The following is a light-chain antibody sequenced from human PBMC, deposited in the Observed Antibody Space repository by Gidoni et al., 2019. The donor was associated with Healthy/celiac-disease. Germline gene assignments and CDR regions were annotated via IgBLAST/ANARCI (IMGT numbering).Light chain of an antibody. Sequence: QSALTQPPSASGSPGPSVTISCTGASSDVGGYNYVSWYHQHPGKAPKLMIYEVSKRPSGVPDRVSGSKSGNTASLTVSGLQAEDEADYYCSSYAGSNNFVFGGGTRLTVL. J-gene: IGLJ2*01. CDR3: SSYAGSNNFV. CDR1: SSDVGGYNY. CDR2: EVS. V-gene: IGLV2-8*01.